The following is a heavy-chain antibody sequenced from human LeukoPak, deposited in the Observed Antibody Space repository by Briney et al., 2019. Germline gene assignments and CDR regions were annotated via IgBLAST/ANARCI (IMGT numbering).Heavy chain of an antibody. CDR1: GYGFTSYW. CDR3: ARQMDYGDYANWFDP. V-gene: IGHV5-51*01. D-gene: IGHD4-17*01. Sequence: GDSLKISCKGSGYGFTSYWIGWVRQMPGKGLEWMRTIYPGDSDTRYSTSFQGQVTISADKSISTAYLQWSSLKASDTAMYYCARQMDYGDYANWFDPWGQGTLVTVSS. CDR2: IYPGDSDT. J-gene: IGHJ5*02.